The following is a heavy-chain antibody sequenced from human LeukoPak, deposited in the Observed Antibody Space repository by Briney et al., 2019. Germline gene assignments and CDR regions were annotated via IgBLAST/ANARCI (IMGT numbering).Heavy chain of an antibody. CDR3: ASGPRYCSGGSCYISGFDY. Sequence: PSETLSLTCTVSGGSISSYYWSWIRQPPGKGLEWIGYIYYSGSTNYNPSLKSRVTISVDTSKNQFSLKLSSVTAADTAVYYCASGPRYCSGGSCYISGFDYWGQGTLVTVSS. J-gene: IGHJ4*02. V-gene: IGHV4-59*08. CDR2: IYYSGST. CDR1: GGSISSYY. D-gene: IGHD2-15*01.